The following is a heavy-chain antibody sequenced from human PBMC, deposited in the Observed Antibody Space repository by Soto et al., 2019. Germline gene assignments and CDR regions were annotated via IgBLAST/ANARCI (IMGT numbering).Heavy chain of an antibody. CDR2: ISSNGGST. Sequence: EVQLVESGGGLVQPGGSLRLSCAASGFTFSSYAMHWVRQAPGKGLEYVSAISSNGGSTYYANSVKGRFTISRDNSKNTLYLQMGSLRAEDMAVYYCARNLESGLYSSSSGADYWGQGTMVTVSS. J-gene: IGHJ4*02. CDR3: ARNLESGLYSSSSGADY. CDR1: GFTFSSYA. D-gene: IGHD6-13*01. V-gene: IGHV3-64*01.